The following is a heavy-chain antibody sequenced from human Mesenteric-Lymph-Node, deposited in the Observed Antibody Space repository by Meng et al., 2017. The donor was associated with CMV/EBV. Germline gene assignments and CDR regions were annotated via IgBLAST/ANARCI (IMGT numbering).Heavy chain of an antibody. D-gene: IGHD6-6*01. Sequence: GESLKISCAASGFTFSSYAMHWVRQAPGKGLEWVAVISYDGSNKYYADSVKGRFTISRDNSKNTLYLQMNSLRAEDTAVYYCARDLVGDSSSSDYWGQGTLVTVSS. J-gene: IGHJ4*02. V-gene: IGHV3-30*04. CDR1: GFTFSSYA. CDR2: ISYDGSNK. CDR3: ARDLVGDSSSSDY.